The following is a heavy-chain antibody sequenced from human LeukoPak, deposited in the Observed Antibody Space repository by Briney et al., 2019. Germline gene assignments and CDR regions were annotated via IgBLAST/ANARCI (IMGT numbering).Heavy chain of an antibody. CDR3: ARAVFGVVIILSY. V-gene: IGHV3-66*02. D-gene: IGHD3-3*01. CDR1: GFTVSSNY. CDR2: IYSGGST. Sequence: GGSLRLSCAASGFTVSSNYMSWVRQAPGKGLEWVSVIYSGGSTYYTDSVKGRFTISRDNSKNTLYLKMNSLRAEDTAVYYCARAVFGVVIILSYWGQGTLVTVSS. J-gene: IGHJ4*02.